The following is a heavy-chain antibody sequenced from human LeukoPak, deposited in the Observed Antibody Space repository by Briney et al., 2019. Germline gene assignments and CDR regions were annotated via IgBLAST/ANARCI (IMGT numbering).Heavy chain of an antibody. CDR3: GSYSRHPEIDY. D-gene: IGHD4-11*01. V-gene: IGHV4-39*07. CDR2: IYYSGST. Sequence: DPSETLSLTCTVSGGSISSSSYYWGWTRQPPGKGLEWIGSIYYSGSTYYNPSLKSRVTISVDTSKNQFSLKLSSVTAADTAVYYCGSYSRHPEIDYWGQGTLVTVSS. J-gene: IGHJ4*02. CDR1: GGSISSSSYY.